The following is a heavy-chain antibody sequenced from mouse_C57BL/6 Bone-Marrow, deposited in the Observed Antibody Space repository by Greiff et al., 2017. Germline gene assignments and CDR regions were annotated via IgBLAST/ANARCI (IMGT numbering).Heavy chain of an antibody. CDR2: IYPGGGYT. Sequence: QVQLQQSGAELVRPGTSVKMSCKASGYTFTNYWIGWAKQRPGHGLEWIGDIYPGGGYTNYNEKFKSKGTLTVDKSSSTAYMQLSSLTSEDSAVYCGAREGGIYYCGSSWYFDVWGTGTTVTVSS. CDR3: AREGGIYYCGSSWYFDV. V-gene: IGHV1-63*01. J-gene: IGHJ1*03. D-gene: IGHD1-1*01. CDR1: GYTFTNYW.